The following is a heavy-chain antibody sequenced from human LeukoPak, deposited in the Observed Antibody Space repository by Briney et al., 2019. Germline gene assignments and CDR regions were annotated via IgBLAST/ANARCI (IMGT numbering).Heavy chain of an antibody. Sequence: PSGSLRLSCAASGCTFSNAWMSWVRQAPGKGLEWVGRIKSKTDGGTTDYAAPVKGRFTISRDDSKNTLYLQMNSLKTEDTAVYYCTTSSPRLYYFDYWGQGTLVTVSS. CDR2: IKSKTDGGTT. CDR3: TTSSPRLYYFDY. V-gene: IGHV3-15*01. CDR1: GCTFSNAW. J-gene: IGHJ4*02.